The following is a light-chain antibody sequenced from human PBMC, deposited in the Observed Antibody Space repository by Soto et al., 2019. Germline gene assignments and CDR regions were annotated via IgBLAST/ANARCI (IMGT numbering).Light chain of an antibody. Sequence: IQLTQSPSFLSASVGDRVTITCRASQGIRSYLAWSTRKPGKAPKILIYAASTLQSGVPSRFSGSGSGTEFTLSIRSLQPEEFATDYCHQYNSYWTFGQGTKVDIK. CDR2: AAS. J-gene: IGKJ1*01. V-gene: IGKV1-9*01. CDR3: HQYNSYWT. CDR1: QGIRSY.